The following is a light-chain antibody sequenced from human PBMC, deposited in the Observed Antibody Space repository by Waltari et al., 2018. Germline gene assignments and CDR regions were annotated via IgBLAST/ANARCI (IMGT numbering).Light chain of an antibody. CDR1: QSISRH. CDR3: QQRYSTPWT. CDR2: AAS. V-gene: IGKV1-39*01. Sequence: DIQMTQSPSSLSASVGDRVTITCRASQSISRHLNWYQQKPGKAPKLLIYAASSLQSGVPSRFSGSGSGTDFTLTISSLQPEDFATYYCQQRYSTPWTFGQGTKVEIK. J-gene: IGKJ1*01.